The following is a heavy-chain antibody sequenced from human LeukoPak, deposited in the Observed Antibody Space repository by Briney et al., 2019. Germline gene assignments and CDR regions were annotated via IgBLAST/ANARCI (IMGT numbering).Heavy chain of an antibody. CDR3: VPLNWNPPGDFDR. CDR1: GFSFSRYW. CDR2: INPDGSTT. D-gene: IGHD1-20*01. Sequence: PGGSLRLSCAASGFSFSRYWIHWVRQAPGKGLEWVSRINPDGSTTTYADSVKGRFTISRDNAENTVYLQMNSLRAEDTAVYYCVPLNWNPPGDFDRWGQGTLVTVSS. V-gene: IGHV3-74*01. J-gene: IGHJ4*02.